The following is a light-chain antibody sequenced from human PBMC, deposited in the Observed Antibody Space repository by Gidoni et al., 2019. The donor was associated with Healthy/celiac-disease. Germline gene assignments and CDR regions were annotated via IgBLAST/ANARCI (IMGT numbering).Light chain of an antibody. CDR1: SSDVGRYNL. CDR2: EVS. Sequence: QSALPQPASVSRSPGQSITISCTGTSSDVGRYNLVSWYQQHPGKAPKLMIYEVSKRPSGVSNRFSGSKSGNTASLTISGLQAEDEADYYCCSYAGSSTWVFGGGTKLTVL. CDR3: CSYAGSSTWV. J-gene: IGLJ3*02. V-gene: IGLV2-23*02.